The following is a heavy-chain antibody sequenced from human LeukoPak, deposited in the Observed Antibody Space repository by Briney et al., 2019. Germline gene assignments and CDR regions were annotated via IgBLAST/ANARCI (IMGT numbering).Heavy chain of an antibody. V-gene: IGHV3-21*01. J-gene: IGHJ4*02. Sequence: GGSLTLSCAASGFTFSIYAMNWVRQAPGKGLEWVSSISSSSSYIYYADSMKGRFTISRDDAKNSLYLQMSSLRAEDTAVYYCARGTDITATGSDFWGQGTLVTVSS. CDR3: ARGTDITATGSDF. D-gene: IGHD6-13*01. CDR1: GFTFSIYA. CDR2: ISSSSSYI.